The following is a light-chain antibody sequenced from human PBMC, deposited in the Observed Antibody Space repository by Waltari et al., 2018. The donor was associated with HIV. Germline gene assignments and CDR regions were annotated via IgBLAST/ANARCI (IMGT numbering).Light chain of an antibody. CDR1: QCISTY. CDR3: QQSYSTLWT. J-gene: IGKJ1*01. Sequence: DIQMTQSPSSLSASVGDRVTISCRASQCISTYLNWYQQKPGRAPKRLIYNGNILQGGVPSRFSGRGSGTDFTLSISSLQPEDFGTYYCQQSYSTLWTFGPGTKV. CDR2: NGN. V-gene: IGKV1-39*01.